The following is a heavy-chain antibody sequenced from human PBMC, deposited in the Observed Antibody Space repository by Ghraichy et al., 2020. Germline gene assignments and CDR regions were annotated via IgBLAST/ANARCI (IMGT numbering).Heavy chain of an antibody. Sequence: GGSLRLSCVASGFTFSSYWMHWVRQAPGKGLMWVARTNEDGTITNYADSVKGRFTISRDNARNTLHLQMNSLRAEDRAVYFCGRDLSGSDDYWGPETLVTVSS. CDR2: TNEDGTIT. V-gene: IGHV3-74*01. CDR1: GFTFSSYW. J-gene: IGHJ4*02. D-gene: IGHD1-26*01. CDR3: GRDLSGSDDY.